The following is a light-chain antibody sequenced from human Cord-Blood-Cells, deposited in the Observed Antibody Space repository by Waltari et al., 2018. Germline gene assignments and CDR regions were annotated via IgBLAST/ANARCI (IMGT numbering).Light chain of an antibody. CDR3: CSYAGSSNWV. Sequence: QSALPQPAYVSGSPGQSITIPCTGTSRDVGTYNLVSWYQQHPGKAPKLMIYEGSKRPSGVSNRFSGSKSGNTASLTISGLQAEDEADYYCCSYAGSSNWVFGGGTKLTVL. J-gene: IGLJ3*02. CDR1: SRDVGTYNL. V-gene: IGLV2-23*01. CDR2: EGS.